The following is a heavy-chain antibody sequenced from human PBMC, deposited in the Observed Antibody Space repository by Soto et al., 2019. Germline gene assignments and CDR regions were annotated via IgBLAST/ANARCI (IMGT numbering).Heavy chain of an antibody. CDR3: ARNDYYVSGRYRTNWFDR. D-gene: IGHD3-10*01. Sequence: QLQLQESGPGLVKPSETLSLTCTVSGGSISSSSYYWGWIRQPPGKGLEWIGSMYYSGSTYYNPSLKSRVTISVDTSKNQFSLKLSSVTAADTAVYYCARNDYYVSGRYRTNWFDRWGQGTLVTVSS. CDR2: MYYSGST. CDR1: GGSISSSSYY. J-gene: IGHJ5*02. V-gene: IGHV4-39*01.